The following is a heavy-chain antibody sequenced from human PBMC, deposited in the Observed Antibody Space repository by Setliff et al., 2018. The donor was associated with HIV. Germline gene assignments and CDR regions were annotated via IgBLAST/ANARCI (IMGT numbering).Heavy chain of an antibody. CDR1: RYNFTGYD. CDR2: MNPNNGNT. V-gene: IGHV1-8*02. J-gene: IGHJ5*02. Sequence: ASVKVPSKASRYNFTGYDINWVRQATGQGLEWMGWMNPNNGNTGYAEKFQGRVTMTRDTSISTAYMELSSLRSDDTAVYYCARGTAPRPASVLEFLEWLFPNWFDPWGQGTLVTVSS. CDR3: ARGTAPRPASVLEFLEWLFPNWFDP. D-gene: IGHD3-3*02.